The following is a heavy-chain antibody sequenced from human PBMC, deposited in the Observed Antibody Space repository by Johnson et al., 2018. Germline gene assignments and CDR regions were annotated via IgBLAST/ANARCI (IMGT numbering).Heavy chain of an antibody. V-gene: IGHV3-30*18. J-gene: IGHJ6*03. Sequence: QVQLVESGGGVVQPGRSLRLSCAASGFTFSSYGMHWVRQAPGKGLEWVAVISYDGRNKYYADSVKGRFTISRDNSKTTLYLQMNSLRAEETAVYYCAKDPRGITIFGVVIPYYYYMDVWGKGTTVTVSS. CDR2: ISYDGRNK. CDR1: GFTFSSYG. D-gene: IGHD3-3*01. CDR3: AKDPRGITIFGVVIPYYYYMDV.